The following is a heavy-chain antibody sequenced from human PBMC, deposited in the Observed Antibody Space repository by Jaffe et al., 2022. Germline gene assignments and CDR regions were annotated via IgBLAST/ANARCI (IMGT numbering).Heavy chain of an antibody. D-gene: IGHD6-19*01. V-gene: IGHV3-7*01. CDR2: IKQDGGEK. CDR3: VRIKSEGSKGGWYRHYDY. CDR1: GSTFSDYC. Sequence: EVQLVESGGGLVQPGGSLRLSCAASGSTFSDYCMSWVRQAPGKGLEWVANIKQDGGEKDYVDSVKGRFTISRDNARSSLYLQMNSLRAEDTAVYYCVRIKSEGSKGGWYRHYDYWGQGSLVTVSS. J-gene: IGHJ4*02.